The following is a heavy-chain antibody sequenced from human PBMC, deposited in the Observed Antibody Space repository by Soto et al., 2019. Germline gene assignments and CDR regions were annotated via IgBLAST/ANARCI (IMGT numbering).Heavy chain of an antibody. Sequence: PSETLSLTCTVSGGSISSYYWSWIRQPPGKGLEWIGSIYYRGRTNYNPSLKSRVTISVDTSKNPFSLTLSSVPAADTAVYYCARLRDEHLSNWFDPWGHGTLVTVSS. CDR1: GGSISSYY. CDR3: ARLRDEHLSNWFDP. V-gene: IGHV4-59*08. D-gene: IGHD2-21*01. CDR2: IYYRGRT. J-gene: IGHJ5*02.